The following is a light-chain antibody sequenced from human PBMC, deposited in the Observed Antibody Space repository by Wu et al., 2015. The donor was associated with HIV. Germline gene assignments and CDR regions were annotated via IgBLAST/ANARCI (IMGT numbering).Light chain of an antibody. CDR3: QQYNNWPRT. Sequence: EIVMTQSPATLSVSPGERATLSCRASHSVSSNLAWYQQKPGQAPRLLMYGASTRATGIPARFSGSGSGTEFTLTISSMQSEDLAVYYCQQYNNWPRTFGQGTRV. CDR2: GAS. V-gene: IGKV3-15*01. CDR1: HSVSSN. J-gene: IGKJ1*01.